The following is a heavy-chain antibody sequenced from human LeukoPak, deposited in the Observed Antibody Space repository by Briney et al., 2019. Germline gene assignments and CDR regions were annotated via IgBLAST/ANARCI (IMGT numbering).Heavy chain of an antibody. Sequence: GGSLRLSCAASGFTVSSNYMSWVRQAPGKGLEWVSITYTGGSTYYVDSVKGRFTISRDNSKNTLYLQMNSLRAEDTAVYYCARALAVAGHFDYWGQGTLVTVSS. V-gene: IGHV3-53*05. CDR1: GFTVSSNY. J-gene: IGHJ4*02. CDR2: TYTGGST. CDR3: ARALAVAGHFDY. D-gene: IGHD6-19*01.